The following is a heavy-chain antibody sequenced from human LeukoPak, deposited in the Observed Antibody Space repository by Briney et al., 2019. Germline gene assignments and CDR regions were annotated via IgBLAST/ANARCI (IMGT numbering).Heavy chain of an antibody. Sequence: GGSLRLSCAASGFTFSTYAMSWVRQAPGKGLEWVSVVSGTGGRTYYADSVKGRLTISRDNSKNTLYLQMNSLRAEDTALYYCVKASSSSPQYNWFDAWGQGTLVTVSS. D-gene: IGHD6-6*01. CDR1: GFTFSTYA. CDR2: VSGTGGRT. V-gene: IGHV3-23*01. J-gene: IGHJ5*02. CDR3: VKASSSSPQYNWFDA.